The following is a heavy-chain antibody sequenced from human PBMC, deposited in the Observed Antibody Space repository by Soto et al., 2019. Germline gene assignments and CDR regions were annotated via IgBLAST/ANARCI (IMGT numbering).Heavy chain of an antibody. J-gene: IGHJ6*02. CDR1: GDSVSSNSAA. CDR2: TYYRSKWYN. V-gene: IGHV6-1*01. Sequence: PSQTLSLTCAISGDSVSSNSAAWNWIRQSPSRGLEWLGRTYYRSKWYNDYAVSVKSRITINPDTSKNQFSLQLNSVTPEDTAVYYCARDSIAAREGGCYYYGMDVWGQGNTVTVSS. D-gene: IGHD6-6*01. CDR3: ARDSIAAREGGCYYYGMDV.